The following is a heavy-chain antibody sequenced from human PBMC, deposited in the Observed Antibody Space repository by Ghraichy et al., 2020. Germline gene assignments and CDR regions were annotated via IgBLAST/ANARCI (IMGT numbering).Heavy chain of an antibody. V-gene: IGHV3-30-3*01. CDR1: GFTFSSYA. CDR2: ISYDGSNK. J-gene: IGHJ6*02. D-gene: IGHD4-17*01. CDR3: AREAHDYGDYDHDYYYGMDV. Sequence: GGSLRLSCAASGFTFSSYAMHWVRQAPGKGLEWVAVISYDGSNKYYADSVKGRFTISRDNSKNTLYLQMNSLRAEDTAVYYCAREAHDYGDYDHDYYYGMDVWGQGTTVTVSS.